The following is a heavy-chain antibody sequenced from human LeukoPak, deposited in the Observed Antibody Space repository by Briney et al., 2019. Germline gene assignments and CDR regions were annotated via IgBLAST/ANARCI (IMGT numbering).Heavy chain of an antibody. CDR1: GFTFSSYA. CDR3: AKDTTSRGWFDP. J-gene: IGHJ5*02. CDR2: ISGSGGST. Sequence: PGGSLRLSCAASGFTFSSYAMSWVRQAPGQGREWVSAISGSGGSTYYADSVKGRFTMSRDNSKNTLYLQMNSLRAEDTAVYYCAKDTTSRGWFDPWGQGTLVTVSS. V-gene: IGHV3-23*01. D-gene: IGHD1-1*01.